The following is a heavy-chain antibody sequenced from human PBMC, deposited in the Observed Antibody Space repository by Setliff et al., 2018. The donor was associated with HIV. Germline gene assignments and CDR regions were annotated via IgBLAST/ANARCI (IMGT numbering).Heavy chain of an antibody. V-gene: IGHV4-4*07. CDR3: ARDGFWSGYIDY. CDR1: GGSFSGYY. J-gene: IGHJ4*02. CDR2: IYTSGST. D-gene: IGHD3-3*01. Sequence: SETLSLTCAVYGGSFSGYYWSWIRQPAGKGLEWIGRIYTSGSTNYNPSLKSRVTMSVDTSKNQFSLKLSSVTAADTAVYYCARDGFWSGYIDYWGQGTLVTVSS.